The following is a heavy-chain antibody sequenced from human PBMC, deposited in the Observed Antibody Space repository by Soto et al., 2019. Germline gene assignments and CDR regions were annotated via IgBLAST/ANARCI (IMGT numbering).Heavy chain of an antibody. D-gene: IGHD3-3*01. CDR3: ASYFPSSFFFLCYDTAPAVIYF. CDR2: IYYSGST. J-gene: IGHJ1*01. V-gene: IGHV4-59*01. Sequence: EWIGYIYYSGSTNYNPSLKSRVTISVDTSKNQFSLKLSSVTAADTAVYYCASYFPSSFFFLCYDTAPAVIYF.